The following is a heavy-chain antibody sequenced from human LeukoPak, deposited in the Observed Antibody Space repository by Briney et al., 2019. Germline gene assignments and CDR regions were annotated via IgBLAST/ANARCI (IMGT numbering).Heavy chain of an antibody. D-gene: IGHD6-13*01. CDR3: ARGGEWYSSSWYSYYFDY. CDR1: GCTFTSYY. V-gene: IGHV1-46*01. CDR2: INPSGGST. Sequence: GASVKVSCKASGCTFTSYYMHWVRQAPGQGLEWMGIINPSGGSTSYAQKFQGRVTMTRDTSTSTVYMELSSLRSEDTAVYYCARGGEWYSSSWYSYYFDYWGQGTLVTVSS. J-gene: IGHJ4*02.